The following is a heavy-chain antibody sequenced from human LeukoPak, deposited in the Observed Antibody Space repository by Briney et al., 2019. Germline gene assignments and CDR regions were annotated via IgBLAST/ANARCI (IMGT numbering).Heavy chain of an antibody. CDR3: AKSFLIYYYDSSGYQGFDY. CDR1: GFTFDDYA. CDR2: ISWNSGSI. J-gene: IGHJ4*02. Sequence: GGSLRLSCAASGFTFDDYAMHWVRQAPGKGLEWVSGISWNSGSIGYADSVKGRFTISRDNAKNSLYLQMNSLRAEDTALYYCAKSFLIYYYDSSGYQGFDYRGQGTLVTVSS. V-gene: IGHV3-9*01. D-gene: IGHD3-22*01.